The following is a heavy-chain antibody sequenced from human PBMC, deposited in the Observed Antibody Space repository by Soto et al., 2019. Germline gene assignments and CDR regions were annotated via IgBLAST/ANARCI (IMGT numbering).Heavy chain of an antibody. CDR2: INPNSGGT. D-gene: IGHD6-19*01. Sequence: QVQLVQSGAEVKKPGASVKVYCKASGYTFTGYYMHWVRQAPGQGLEWMGWINPNSGGTNYAQKFQGWVTMTRDTPISTTYMELSRLRSDDTAVYYFARDRGSGWSNWYFDLWGRGTLVTVSS. J-gene: IGHJ2*01. V-gene: IGHV1-2*04. CDR1: GYTFTGYY. CDR3: ARDRGSGWSNWYFDL.